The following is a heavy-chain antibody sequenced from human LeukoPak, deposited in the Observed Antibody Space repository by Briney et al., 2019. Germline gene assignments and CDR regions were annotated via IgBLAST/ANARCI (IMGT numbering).Heavy chain of an antibody. CDR3: ARDEFGFDY. D-gene: IGHD3-16*01. CDR2: INHSGST. CDR1: GGSFSGYY. V-gene: IGHV4-34*01. Sequence: PSETLSLTCAVYGGSFSGYYWSWIRQPPGKGLEWIGEINHSGSTNYNPSLKSRVTISVDKSKNQFSLKLSSVTAADTAVYYCARDEFGFDYWGQGTLVTVSS. J-gene: IGHJ4*02.